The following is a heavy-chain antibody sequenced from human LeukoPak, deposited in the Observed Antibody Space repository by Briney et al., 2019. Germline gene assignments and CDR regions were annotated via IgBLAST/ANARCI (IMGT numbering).Heavy chain of an antibody. J-gene: IGHJ4*02. CDR3: ARAEGSPDY. CDR1: GGSISSYY. D-gene: IGHD1-26*01. Sequence: SETLSLTCTVSGGSISSYYWSWIRQPPGKGLEWIGYIYYSGSTNYNPSLKSRVTISVDRSKNQFSLKLSSVTAADTAVYYCARAEGSPDYWGQGTLVTVSS. V-gene: IGHV4-59*12. CDR2: IYYSGST.